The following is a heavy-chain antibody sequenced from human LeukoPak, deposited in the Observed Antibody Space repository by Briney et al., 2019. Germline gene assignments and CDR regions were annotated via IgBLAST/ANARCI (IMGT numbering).Heavy chain of an antibody. CDR1: GFTFVTYG. Sequence: QPGGSLRLSCAASGFTFVTYGMHWVRQAPGKGLEWVAVTSNDGRNVHYADSVKGRFTVSRDNSKNTLYLQMNSLRAEDTAVYFCAKDRRQYFYGPGSYFDYWGQGTLVTVSS. V-gene: IGHV3-30*18. D-gene: IGHD3-10*01. CDR2: TSNDGRNV. J-gene: IGHJ4*02. CDR3: AKDRRQYFYGPGSYFDY.